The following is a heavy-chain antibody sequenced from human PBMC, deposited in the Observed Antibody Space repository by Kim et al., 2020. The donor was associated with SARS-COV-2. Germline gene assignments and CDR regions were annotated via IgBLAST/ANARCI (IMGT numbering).Heavy chain of an antibody. CDR2: IIPIFGTA. V-gene: IGHV1-69*13. Sequence: SVKVSCKASGGTFSSYAISWVRQAPGQGLEWMGGIIPIFGTANYAQKFQGRVTITADESTSTAYMELSSLRSEDTAVYYCAAPYGPRGGTGPSYYYYGMDVWGQGTTVTVSS. CDR1: GGTFSSYA. CDR3: AAPYGPRGGTGPSYYYYGMDV. J-gene: IGHJ6*02. D-gene: IGHD3-16*01.